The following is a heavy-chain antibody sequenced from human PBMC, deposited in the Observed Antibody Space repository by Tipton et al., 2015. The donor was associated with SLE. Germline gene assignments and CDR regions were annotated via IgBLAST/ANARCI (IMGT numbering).Heavy chain of an antibody. J-gene: IGHJ4*02. V-gene: IGHV4-39*07. Sequence: TLSLTCTVSGGSIRSSRHFWGWIRQPPGKGLEWIGVLYYSGNTYYNPSLKSPVTLSIDTSKNQFSLKMRSLTAADTAVYFCARGYCSDGVCYGFGFFDYWGQGNLVTVSS. CDR1: GGSIRSSRHF. D-gene: IGHD2-8*01. CDR2: LYYSGNT. CDR3: ARGYCSDGVCYGFGFFDY.